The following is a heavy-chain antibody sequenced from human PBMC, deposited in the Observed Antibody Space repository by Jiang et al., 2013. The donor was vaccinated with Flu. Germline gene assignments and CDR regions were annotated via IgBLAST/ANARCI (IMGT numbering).Heavy chain of an antibody. V-gene: IGHV4-39*01. J-gene: IGHJ4*02. Sequence: PGLVKPSETLSLTCTVSGGSISSSSYYWGWIRQPPGKGLEWIGSIYYSGSTHYNPSLKSRVTISADTSKNQFSLRLSSVTATDTAVYYCARRGYSSVSYDYWGQGTLVTVSS. CDR3: ARRGYSSVSYDY. CDR2: IYYSGST. D-gene: IGHD6-19*01. CDR1: GGSISSSSYY.